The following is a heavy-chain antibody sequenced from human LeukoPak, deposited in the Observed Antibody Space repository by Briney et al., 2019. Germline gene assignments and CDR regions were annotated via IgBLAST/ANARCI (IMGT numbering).Heavy chain of an antibody. V-gene: IGHV3-11*01. CDR1: GFTFSDYY. J-gene: IGHJ4*02. D-gene: IGHD3-3*01. CDR3: ARVRFLEWLADY. Sequence: GGSLRLSCAASGFTFSDYYMSWIRQAPGKGLEWVSYISSSGSTIYYADSVKGRFTISRDNAKNSLNLQMNSLRAEDTAVYYCARVRFLEWLADYWGQGTLVTVSS. CDR2: ISSSGSTI.